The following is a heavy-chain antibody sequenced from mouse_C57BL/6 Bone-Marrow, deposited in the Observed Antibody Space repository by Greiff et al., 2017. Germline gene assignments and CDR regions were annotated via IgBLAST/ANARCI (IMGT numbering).Heavy chain of an antibody. Sequence: EVQLQQSGPVLVKPGASVKMSCKASGYTFTDYYMNWVKQSHGKSLEWIGVINPYNGGTSYNQKFKGKATLTVDKSSSTAYMKLNSLTSEDAAGYYCARWAVPYYFDYWGQGATLTVSS. CDR2: INPYNGGT. CDR3: ARWAVPYYFDY. CDR1: GYTFTDYY. V-gene: IGHV1-19*01. J-gene: IGHJ2*01.